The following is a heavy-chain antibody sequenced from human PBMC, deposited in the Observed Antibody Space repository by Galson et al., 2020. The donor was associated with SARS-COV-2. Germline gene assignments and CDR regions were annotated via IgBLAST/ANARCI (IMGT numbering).Heavy chain of an antibody. D-gene: IGHD5-12*01. CDR3: AKVVGGYNLS. J-gene: IGHJ4*02. CDR1: GFTFSRYA. Sequence: GESPQTSCAAFGFTFSRYAMSWVRPAPEQGLEWVSAISGSGGRTSSADAVKVRFTIPRDNPKNTLYLQMNSLRAEDTAVYYCAKVVGGYNLSGGQGTLVTVSS. V-gene: IGHV3-23*01. CDR2: ISGSGGRT.